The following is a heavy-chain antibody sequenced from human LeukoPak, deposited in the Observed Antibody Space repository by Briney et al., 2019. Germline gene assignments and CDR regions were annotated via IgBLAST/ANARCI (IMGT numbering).Heavy chain of an antibody. V-gene: IGHV4-39*01. J-gene: IGHJ5*02. CDR3: ARAAVVPAAIGWFDP. CDR2: IYYSGST. Sequence: SETLSLTCTVSGGSISSSSYYWGWIRQPPGKGLEWIGSIYYSGSTYYNPSLKSRVTISVDTSKNQFSLNLSSVTAADTAVYYCARAAVVPAAIGWFDPWGQGTLVTVSS. D-gene: IGHD2-2*01. CDR1: GGSISSSSYY.